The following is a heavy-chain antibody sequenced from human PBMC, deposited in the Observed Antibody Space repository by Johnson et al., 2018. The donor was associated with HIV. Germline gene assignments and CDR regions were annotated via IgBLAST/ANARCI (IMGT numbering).Heavy chain of an antibody. CDR1: GFAFSNYG. CDR3: ARDLRWSYDAFDI. Sequence: QVQLVESGGGVVQPGGSLRLSCAASGFAFSNYGLHWVRQSPGRGLEWVAFIRYDESDKYYADSVKGRFTMSRDNSKNSLYLQMNSLRAEDTAVYYCARDLRWSYDAFDIWGQGTMVTVSS. CDR2: IRYDESDK. J-gene: IGHJ3*02. D-gene: IGHD5-24*01. V-gene: IGHV3-30*02.